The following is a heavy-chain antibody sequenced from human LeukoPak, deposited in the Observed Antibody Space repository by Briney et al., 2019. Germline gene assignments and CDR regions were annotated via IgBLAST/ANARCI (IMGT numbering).Heavy chain of an antibody. CDR3: ARVSRGSQHSRAFDI. Sequence: GGSLRLSCAASGFTFSSYAMDWVRQAPGKGLEWVAVISYDGSKTYYADSVKGRFTISRDNSKNTLYLQMNSLRAEDTAVYYCARVSRGSQHSRAFDIWGQGTMVTVSS. D-gene: IGHD3-16*01. CDR2: ISYDGSKT. V-gene: IGHV3-30-3*01. CDR1: GFTFSSYA. J-gene: IGHJ3*02.